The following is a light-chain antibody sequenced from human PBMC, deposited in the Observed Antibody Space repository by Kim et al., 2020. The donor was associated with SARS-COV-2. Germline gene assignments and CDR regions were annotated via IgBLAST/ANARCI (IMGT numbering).Light chain of an antibody. CDR3: QVLEKSSDHRV. J-gene: IGLJ3*02. Sequence: PEKTGNITCGGEDLGTKSVHWYQQRSGQAPVLLIYYDTIRPSGISERFSGSHSGNTATLTISRVEAEDEADYFCQVLEKSSDHRVFGGGTQLTVL. V-gene: IGLV3-21*01. CDR1: DLGTKS. CDR2: YDT.